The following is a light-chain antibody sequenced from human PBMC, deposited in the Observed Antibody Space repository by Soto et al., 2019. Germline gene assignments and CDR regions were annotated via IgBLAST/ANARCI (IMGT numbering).Light chain of an antibody. CDR3: QQYNSYSRT. V-gene: IGKV1-5*03. CDR1: ETISSW. CDR2: KAS. Sequence: DIQMTQSPSTLSASVGERVTITCRASETISSWLAWYQQKPGKAPKLLIYKASNLESGVPSRFSGSGSGTEFTLTISSLQPDDFATYYCQQYNSYSRTFGQGTKVDIK. J-gene: IGKJ1*01.